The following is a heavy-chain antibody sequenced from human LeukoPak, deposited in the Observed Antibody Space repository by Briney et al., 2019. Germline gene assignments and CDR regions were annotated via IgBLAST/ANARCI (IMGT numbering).Heavy chain of an antibody. CDR3: ATPDRITMIVVAPPAFDI. CDR1: GYTLTELS. CDR2: FDPEDGET. J-gene: IGHJ3*02. V-gene: IGHV1-24*01. Sequence: ASVKVSCKVSGYTLTELSMHWVRRAPGKGREGMGGFDPEDGETIYAQKFQGRVTMTEGTSTAPAYMALSSLRSEHTAVYYCATPDRITMIVVAPPAFDICGQRTTVTVSS. D-gene: IGHD3-22*01.